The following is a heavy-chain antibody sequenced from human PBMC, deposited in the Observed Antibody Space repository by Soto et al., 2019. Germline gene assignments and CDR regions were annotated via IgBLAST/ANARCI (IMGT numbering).Heavy chain of an antibody. J-gene: IGHJ6*02. D-gene: IGHD1-26*01. CDR1: GFTFSSYG. Sequence: QVQLVESGGGVVQPGRSLRLSCAASGFTFSSYGMHWVRQAPGMGLEWVAVISYDGSNKYYADSVKGRFTISRDNSKNTLYLQMNSLRAGDTAVYYCARVPMEPYYYYGMDVWGQGTTVTVSS. CDR2: ISYDGSNK. CDR3: ARVPMEPYYYYGMDV. V-gene: IGHV3-30*03.